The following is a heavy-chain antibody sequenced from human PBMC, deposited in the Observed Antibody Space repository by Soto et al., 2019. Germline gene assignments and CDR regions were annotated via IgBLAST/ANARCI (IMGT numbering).Heavy chain of an antibody. V-gene: IGHV3-33*01. D-gene: IGHD3-22*01. Sequence: QVQLVESGGGVVQPGRSLRLSCAASGFTFRNYGMHWVRQAPGKGLEWVAVIWDDGSNKYYADSVKGRFTISRDNSKNALYLQMNSLRAEDTAVYYCAREYYDSSGYYVDYWGQGPLVTVSS. CDR1: GFTFRNYG. CDR3: AREYYDSSGYYVDY. CDR2: IWDDGSNK. J-gene: IGHJ4*02.